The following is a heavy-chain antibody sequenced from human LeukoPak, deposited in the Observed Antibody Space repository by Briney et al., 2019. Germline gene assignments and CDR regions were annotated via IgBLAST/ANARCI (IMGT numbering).Heavy chain of an antibody. CDR1: GLTFSSYA. CDR2: ISGSGGST. Sequence: SGGSLRLSCAASGLTFSSYAMSWVRQAPGKGLEWVSAISGSGGSTYYVDSVKGRFTISRDNSKNTLYLQMNSLRAEDTAVYYCAKDRGDFWSGSPTNYWGQGTLVTVPS. D-gene: IGHD3-3*01. V-gene: IGHV3-23*01. CDR3: AKDRGDFWSGSPTNY. J-gene: IGHJ4*02.